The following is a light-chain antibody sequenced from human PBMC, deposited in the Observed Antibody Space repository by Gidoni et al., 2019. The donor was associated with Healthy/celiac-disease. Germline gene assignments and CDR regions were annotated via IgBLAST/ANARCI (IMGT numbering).Light chain of an antibody. CDR3: QQYYSTPRT. Sequence: DIVMTQSPDSLAVSLGARATINCKSSQSVLYSSNNKNYLAWYQQKPGQPPKLIIYWASTRESGVPDRVSGSGSGTDFTLTISSLQAEDVAVYYCQQYYSTPRTFGQWTKVEIK. V-gene: IGKV4-1*01. J-gene: IGKJ1*01. CDR1: QSVLYSSNNKNY. CDR2: WAS.